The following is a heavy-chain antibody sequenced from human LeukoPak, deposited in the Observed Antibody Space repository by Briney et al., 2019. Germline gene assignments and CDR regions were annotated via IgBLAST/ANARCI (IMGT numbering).Heavy chain of an antibody. CDR3: VRHTAGSGNPWFDP. D-gene: IGHD3-10*01. V-gene: IGHV4-39*01. Sequence: PSETPSLTCSVSGGSISSSTYYWGWLRQPPGKGLEWIGSIYYSGSTHYNPSLKSRVTISVDTSRNQFSLKLNSVTAADTAVYYCVRHTAGSGNPWFDPWGQGTLVTVSS. J-gene: IGHJ5*02. CDR2: IYYSGST. CDR1: GGSISSSTYY.